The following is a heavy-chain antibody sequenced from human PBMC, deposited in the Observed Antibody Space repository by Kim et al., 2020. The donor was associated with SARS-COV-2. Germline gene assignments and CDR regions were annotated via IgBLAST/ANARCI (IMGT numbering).Heavy chain of an antibody. CDR3: AKSDYSAVGGHFYFYFYMDV. V-gene: IGHV3-23*01. J-gene: IGHJ6*03. Sequence: GGSLRLSCAASGVTFNNYGMTWVRQAPGKGLEWVSSISGNGNGIYYAESVKGRFTISRDNSENTLYLDMNNVRPEDTAVYYCAKSDYSAVGGHFYFYFYMDVWGKGTPVTVSS. D-gene: IGHD3-10*01. CDR2: ISGNGNGI. CDR1: GVTFNNYG.